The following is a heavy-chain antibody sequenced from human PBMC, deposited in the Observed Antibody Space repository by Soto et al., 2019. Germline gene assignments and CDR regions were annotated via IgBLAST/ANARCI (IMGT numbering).Heavy chain of an antibody. Sequence: QVQLQESGPGLVKPSQTLSLTCTVSGGSISSGDYYWSWIRQPPGKGLEWIGYIYYSGSTYYNPSLKSRVTISVDTSKNQFSLKLSSVTAADTAVYYCARGADFWSGSTFRGGMDVWGQGTTVTVSS. D-gene: IGHD3-3*01. CDR1: GGSISSGDYY. V-gene: IGHV4-30-4*01. CDR3: ARGADFWSGSTFRGGMDV. J-gene: IGHJ6*02. CDR2: IYYSGST.